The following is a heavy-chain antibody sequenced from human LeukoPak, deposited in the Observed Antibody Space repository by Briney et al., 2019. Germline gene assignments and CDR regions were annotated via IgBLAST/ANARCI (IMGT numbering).Heavy chain of an antibody. CDR1: GFNFNTYG. CDR3: ARPARLRTPDDALDI. V-gene: IGHV3-30*03. CDR2: ISYDGKNE. J-gene: IGHJ3*02. D-gene: IGHD5-12*01. Sequence: GGSLRLSCAASGFNFNTYGAHWIRQAPGKRLDWVAAISYDGKNEYYADSVKGRFTISRDDSNNTLHLQMNSLRAEDTAVYYCARPARLRTPDDALDIWGQGTLVTVSS.